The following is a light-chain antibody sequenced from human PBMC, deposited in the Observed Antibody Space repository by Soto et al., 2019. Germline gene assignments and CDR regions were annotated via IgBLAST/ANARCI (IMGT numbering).Light chain of an antibody. V-gene: IGKV1-5*03. J-gene: IGKJ1*01. CDR1: QTISSW. CDR3: QQYNNYPRT. Sequence: DIQMTQSPSTLSGSVGDRVTITCRASQTISSWLAWYQQKPGKAPNLLIYKASSLQSGVPSRFSGSGSGTEFTLTISSLQPDDFATYYCQQYNNYPRTFGQGTKVDIK. CDR2: KAS.